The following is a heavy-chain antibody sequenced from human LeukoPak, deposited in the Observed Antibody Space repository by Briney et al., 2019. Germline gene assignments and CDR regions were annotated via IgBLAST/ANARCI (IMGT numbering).Heavy chain of an antibody. CDR3: AREGNSYGYRPVDY. Sequence: SETLSLTCTVSGGSISSYFWTWIRQPPGKGLEWIGYIYKSGSTNYNPSLKSQVTILLGTSKNQFSLKLSSVTAADTAMYYCAREGNSYGYRPVDYWGQGTLVTVSS. CDR2: IYKSGST. CDR1: GGSISSYF. V-gene: IGHV4-59*01. D-gene: IGHD5-18*01. J-gene: IGHJ4*02.